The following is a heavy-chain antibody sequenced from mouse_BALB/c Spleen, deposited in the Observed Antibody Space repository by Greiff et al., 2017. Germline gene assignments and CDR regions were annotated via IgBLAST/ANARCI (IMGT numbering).Heavy chain of an antibody. V-gene: IGHV1-77*01. CDR3: AREDDYDKHFDV. D-gene: IGHD2-4*01. J-gene: IGHJ1*01. CDR2: IYPGSGST. Sequence: QVHVKQSGPELVKPGASVKMSCKASGYTFTDYVISWVKQRTGQGLEWIGEIYPGSGSTYYNEKFKGKATLTADKSSNTAYMQLSSLTSEDSAVYFCAREDDYDKHFDVWGAGTTVTVSS. CDR1: GYTFTDYV.